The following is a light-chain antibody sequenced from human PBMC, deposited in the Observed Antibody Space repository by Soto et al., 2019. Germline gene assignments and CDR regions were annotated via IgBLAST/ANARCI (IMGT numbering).Light chain of an antibody. J-gene: IGLJ1*01. CDR1: TNDVGCYNY. Sequence: QSVLTQPDSVSGSPGQSITISCTGTTNDVGCYNYVSWYQQHPGKAPKLLIFEVSSRPSGFSNRFSGSKSGNTASLTISALQAEDEADYCCNSYSSSTSLPYVFGTGTKVTVL. CDR3: NSYSSSTSLPYV. V-gene: IGLV2-14*01. CDR2: EVS.